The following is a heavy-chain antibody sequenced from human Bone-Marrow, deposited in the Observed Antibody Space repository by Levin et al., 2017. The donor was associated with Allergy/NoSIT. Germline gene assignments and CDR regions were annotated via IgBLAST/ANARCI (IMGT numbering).Heavy chain of an antibody. CDR1: GGSISSSTYS. V-gene: IGHV4-39*01. Sequence: GSLRLSCTVSGGSISSSTYSWGWIRQPPGKGLEWIGNVYYTGSTHYNPSLKSRVTISADTSKNQISLKLSSVTAAGTAVYYCARAPYYGPARPYQSDYWGQGTLVTVSS. CDR3: ARAPYYGPARPYQSDY. J-gene: IGHJ4*02. D-gene: IGHD3-10*01. CDR2: VYYTGST.